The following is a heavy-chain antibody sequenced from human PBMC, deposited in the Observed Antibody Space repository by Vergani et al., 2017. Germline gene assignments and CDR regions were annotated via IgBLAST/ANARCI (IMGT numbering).Heavy chain of an antibody. V-gene: IGHV1-46*01. CDR2: INPSGGST. J-gene: IGHJ3*02. D-gene: IGHD6-19*01. CDR1: GYPFTSYY. Sequence: QVQLVQSGAEVKKPGASVKVSCKASGYPFTSYYMHWVRQAPGQGLEWMGIINPSGGSTSYAQKFQGKVTMTRDTSRSTVYMELSSLRSEDTAVYYCARSAGSGWPVVFDIWGRGTMVTVSS. CDR3: ARSAGSGWPVVFDI.